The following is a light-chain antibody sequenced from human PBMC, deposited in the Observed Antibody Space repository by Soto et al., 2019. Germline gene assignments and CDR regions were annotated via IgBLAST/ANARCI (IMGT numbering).Light chain of an antibody. CDR3: QQYGSSPPYT. CDR1: QSVTNNY. CDR2: GSS. J-gene: IGKJ2*01. V-gene: IGKV3-20*01. Sequence: EVVLTQSPGTLSLSPGERATLSCRASQSVTNNYFAWYQQKPGQSPRLLIFGSSDRATGIPDRFSGSGSGTDFTLTFSRLEPEDFAVYYCQQYGSSPPYTFGQGTKLEIK.